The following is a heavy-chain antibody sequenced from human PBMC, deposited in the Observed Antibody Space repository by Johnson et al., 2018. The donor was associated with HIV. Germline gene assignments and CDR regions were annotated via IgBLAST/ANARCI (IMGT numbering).Heavy chain of an antibody. CDR1: GFTFDDFG. V-gene: IGHV3-20*04. CDR2: INWNGGRT. CDR3: AREGPGYSSGWFGGMIRGAFDI. D-gene: IGHD6-19*01. Sequence: VQLVESGGGVVRPGGSLRLSCAASGFTFDDFGMSWVRQSPGKGLEWVSGINWNGGRTDDADSVKGRFTISRDNVKNSLYLQMNSLRVEDTALYYCAREGPGYSSGWFGGMIRGAFDIWGQGTMVTVSS. J-gene: IGHJ3*02.